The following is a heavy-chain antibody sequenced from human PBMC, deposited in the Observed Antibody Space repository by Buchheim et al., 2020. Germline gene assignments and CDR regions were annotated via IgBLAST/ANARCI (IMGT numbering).Heavy chain of an antibody. CDR3: ARDRDLLGSYYFDY. CDR2: IWYDGSNK. D-gene: IGHD1-26*01. Sequence: QVQLVESGGGVVQPGRSLRLSCAASGFTFSSYGMHWVRQAPGKGLEWVAVIWYDGSNKYYADSVKGRFTISRDNSKNTLSLQMNSLRAEDTAVYYCARDRDLLGSYYFDYWGQGTL. V-gene: IGHV3-33*01. CDR1: GFTFSSYG. J-gene: IGHJ4*02.